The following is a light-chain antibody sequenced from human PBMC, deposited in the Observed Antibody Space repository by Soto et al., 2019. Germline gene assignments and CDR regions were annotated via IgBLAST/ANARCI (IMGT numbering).Light chain of an antibody. CDR1: GLNIGAGYD. V-gene: IGLV1-40*01. Sequence: QAVATQPPSVSGALGQRVTISCTGSGLNIGAGYDVHWYQQLPGTAPKVDTYGNKIRPSGVPDRFSGSKSGTSASLAITGLQAEDEAEYYCQSFDAGVSGYVFGPGTKLTVL. CDR3: QSFDAGVSGYV. J-gene: IGLJ1*01. CDR2: GNK.